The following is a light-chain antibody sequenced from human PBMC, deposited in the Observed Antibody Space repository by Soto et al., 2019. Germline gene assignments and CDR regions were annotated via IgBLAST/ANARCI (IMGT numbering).Light chain of an antibody. CDR3: QQYGTSPWT. Sequence: IVLTQSPGTLSLSPGERATLSCRASQSVGSSYLTWYQQKPSQAPRLLFYGASTRATGIPDRFSGSGSGTDFTLTISRLEPEDFAVYYCQQYGTSPWTFGQGTKVDIK. V-gene: IGKV3-20*01. CDR2: GAS. J-gene: IGKJ1*01. CDR1: QSVGSSY.